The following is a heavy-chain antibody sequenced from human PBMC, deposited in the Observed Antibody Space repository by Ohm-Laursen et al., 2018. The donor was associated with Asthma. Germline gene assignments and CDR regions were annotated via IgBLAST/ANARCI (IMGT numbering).Heavy chain of an antibody. CDR3: AKGYCSSTSCLIDY. Sequence: SLRLSCAASGFTFDDYAMHWVRQAPGKGLEWVSGISWNSGSIGYADSVKGRFTISRDNAKNSLYLQMNSLRAEDTALYYCAKGYCSSTSCLIDYWGQGTLVTVSS. J-gene: IGHJ4*02. CDR1: GFTFDDYA. V-gene: IGHV3-9*01. CDR2: ISWNSGSI. D-gene: IGHD2-2*01.